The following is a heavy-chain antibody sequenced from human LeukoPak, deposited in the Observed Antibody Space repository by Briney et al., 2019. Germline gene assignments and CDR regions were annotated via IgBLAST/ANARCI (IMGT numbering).Heavy chain of an antibody. Sequence: ASVKVSCKASGYTFTSYYMYWVRQAPGQGLEWMGIINPSGGSTSYAQKFQGRVTMTRDTSTSTVYLGLSSLRSEDTAVYFCARDPDPADDSSAYCFDYWGQGTLVTVSS. D-gene: IGHD3-22*01. CDR3: ARDPDPADDSSAYCFDY. J-gene: IGHJ4*01. V-gene: IGHV1-46*01. CDR2: INPSGGST. CDR1: GYTFTSYY.